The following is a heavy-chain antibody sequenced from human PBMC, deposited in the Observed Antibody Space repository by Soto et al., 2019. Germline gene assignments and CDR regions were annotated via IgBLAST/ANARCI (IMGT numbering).Heavy chain of an antibody. Sequence: GGSLRLSCAASGFTFSSYAMSWVRQAPGKGLEWVSAISGSGGSTYYADSVKGRFTISRDNSKNTLYLQMNSLGAEDTAVYYCANALDCSSTSCYRRGYYYYGMDVWGQGTTVTVSS. J-gene: IGHJ6*02. CDR1: GFTFSSYA. V-gene: IGHV3-23*01. CDR3: ANALDCSSTSCYRRGYYYYGMDV. D-gene: IGHD2-2*01. CDR2: ISGSGGST.